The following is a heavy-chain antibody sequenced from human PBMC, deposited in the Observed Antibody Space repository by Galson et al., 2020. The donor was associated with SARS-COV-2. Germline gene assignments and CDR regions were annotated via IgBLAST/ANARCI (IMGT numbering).Heavy chain of an antibody. D-gene: IGHD3-10*01. CDR3: AKDRPPKIIYYDSGDVDY. V-gene: IGHV3-30*02. J-gene: IGHJ4*02. Sequence: LSLTCAASGFTFSSYGMHWVRQAPGKGLEWVALIWYDGSKTHYADSVKGRFTISRDNSRNTLYLQMNTLRPEDTAVYYCAKDRPPKIIYYDSGDVDYWGQGTLVTVSS. CDR1: GFTFSSYG. CDR2: IWYDGSKT.